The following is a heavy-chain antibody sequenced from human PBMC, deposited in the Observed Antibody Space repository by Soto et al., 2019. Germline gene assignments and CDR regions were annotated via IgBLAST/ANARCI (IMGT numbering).Heavy chain of an antibody. Sequence: VPVVASGGGLVQPGRSLRLSCAVSGFRFEQYVMHWVRQGPGKGLEYVSTLSPTGDTVAYAESVEGRFTVSRDNVKNALYLLMNTPKGEDTAFYYCLKDAPNGSTDDWSEGTMVTVSS. J-gene: IGHJ4*01. V-gene: IGHV3-9*01. CDR2: LSPTGDTV. D-gene: IGHD2-8*01. CDR3: LKDAPNGSTDD. CDR1: GFRFEQYV.